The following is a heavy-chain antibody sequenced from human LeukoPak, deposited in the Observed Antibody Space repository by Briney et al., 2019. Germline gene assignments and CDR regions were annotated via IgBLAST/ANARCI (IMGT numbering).Heavy chain of an antibody. V-gene: IGHV3-23*01. D-gene: IGHD5-18*01. J-gene: IGHJ4*02. CDR3: AKGRVDTALVTGFDY. Sequence: GGSLRLSCAASGFTFGSYAMSWVRQAPGKGLEWVSAVSGRGDSKYYADSLRARFTISRDNSKNTLYLQMDSLRAEDTAVYYCAKGRVDTALVTGFDYWGQGTLVTVSS. CDR1: GFTFGSYA. CDR2: VSGRGDSK.